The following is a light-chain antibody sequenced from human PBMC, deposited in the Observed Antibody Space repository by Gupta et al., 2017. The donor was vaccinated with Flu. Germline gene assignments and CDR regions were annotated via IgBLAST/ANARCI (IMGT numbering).Light chain of an antibody. CDR1: RSEVGSYNV. CDR3: CADAGSSNYV. J-gene: IGLJ1*01. Sequence: SITISGHVTRSEVGSYNVVSLNQQHTGKAHKLMVYEVSKRPAGGASNFSGSKSGNTASLTISGLQEEDEADYYCCADAGSSNYVFGTGTKVTVL. CDR2: EVS. V-gene: IGLV2-23*02.